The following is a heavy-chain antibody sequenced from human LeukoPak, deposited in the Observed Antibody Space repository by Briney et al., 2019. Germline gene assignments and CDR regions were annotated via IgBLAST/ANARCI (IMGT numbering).Heavy chain of an antibody. CDR3: ARWTTAYLDY. Sequence: ASVKVCCKASGYTFTNYYIHWVRQAPGQGLEWMGITDPIGGSTNYAQKFQGRVTMTRDSSTSTVYMELSSLRSKDSAVYYCARWTTAYLDYWGQGTLVTVSS. J-gene: IGHJ4*02. D-gene: IGHD4-11*01. CDR2: TDPIGGST. V-gene: IGHV1-46*01. CDR1: GYTFTNYY.